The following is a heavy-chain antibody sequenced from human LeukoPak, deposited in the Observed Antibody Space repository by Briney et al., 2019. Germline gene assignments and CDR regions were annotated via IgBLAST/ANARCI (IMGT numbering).Heavy chain of an antibody. Sequence: GGSLRLSCVASGFTFNSYAMNWVRQAPGKGLEWVSSISSSSSYIYYADSVKGRFTISRDNAKNSLYLQMNSLRAEDTAVYYCARDQEQLANFDYWGQGTLVTVSS. V-gene: IGHV3-21*01. J-gene: IGHJ4*02. D-gene: IGHD6-13*01. CDR1: GFTFNSYA. CDR3: ARDQEQLANFDY. CDR2: ISSSSSYI.